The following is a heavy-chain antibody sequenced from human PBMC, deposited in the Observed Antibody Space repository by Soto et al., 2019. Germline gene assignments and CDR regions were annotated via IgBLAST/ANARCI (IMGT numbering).Heavy chain of an antibody. CDR2: IYWDDDE. D-gene: IGHD2-2*01. CDR1: GFSLSPTAEG. J-gene: IGHJ4*02. CDR3: AHGYCSSADGYPNPYLDS. Sequence: KESGPTLVKPTQTLTLTCPFSGFSLSPTAEGVGWIRQPPGKALECLALIYWDDDERYSPSLKSRLTITKDTSKNQVVLTMTNVDPVDTATYYCAHGYCSSADGYPNPYLDSWGQGILVTVSS. V-gene: IGHV2-5*02.